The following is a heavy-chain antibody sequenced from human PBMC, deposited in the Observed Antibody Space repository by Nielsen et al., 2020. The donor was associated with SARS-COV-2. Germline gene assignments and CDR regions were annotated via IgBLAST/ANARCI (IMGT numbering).Heavy chain of an antibody. CDR2: INTNTGNP. J-gene: IGHJ4*01. Sequence: ASVKVSCKASGYTFNRYAINWVRQAPGQGLEWMGWINTNTGNPTYAQGFTGRFVFSLDTSVTTAYLQISRLKAEDTAVYYCARDRGDGYNSGVDYWGQGTLVTVSS. D-gene: IGHD5-24*01. CDR1: GYTFNRYA. CDR3: ARDRGDGYNSGVDY. V-gene: IGHV7-4-1*02.